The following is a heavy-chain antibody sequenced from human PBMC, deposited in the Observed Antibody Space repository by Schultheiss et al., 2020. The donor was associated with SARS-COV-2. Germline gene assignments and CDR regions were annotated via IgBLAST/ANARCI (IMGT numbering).Heavy chain of an antibody. CDR3: ARGPGYSSGCPDS. V-gene: IGHV1-2*06. Sequence: ASVKVSCKASGYTFTYYYMHWVRQAPGQGLEWMGRINPNSGGTSYAQKFQGRVTMTWDTSISTAYMELSRLRSDDTAVYYCARGPGYSSGCPDSWGQGTLVTVSS. CDR2: INPNSGGT. J-gene: IGHJ5*01. CDR1: GYTFTYYY. D-gene: IGHD6-19*01.